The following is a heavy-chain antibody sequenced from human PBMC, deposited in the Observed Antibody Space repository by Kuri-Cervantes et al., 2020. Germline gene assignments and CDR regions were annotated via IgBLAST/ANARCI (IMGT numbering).Heavy chain of an antibody. J-gene: IGHJ4*02. CDR1: GLTFGDYA. CDR3: ARNLGTDYDFVWGSYRSPYYFDY. V-gene: IGHV3-48*01. D-gene: IGHD3-16*02. CDR2: ISSSSSTI. Sequence: GESLKISCTTSGLTFGDYAMSWFRQAPGKGLEWVSCISSSSSTIYYADSVKGRFTISRDNAKNSLYLQMNGLRAEDTAVYYCARNLGTDYDFVWGSYRSPYYFDYWGQGTLVTVSS.